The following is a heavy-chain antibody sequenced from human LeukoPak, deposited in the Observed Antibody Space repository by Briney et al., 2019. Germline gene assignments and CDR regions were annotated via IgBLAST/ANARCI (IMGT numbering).Heavy chain of an antibody. CDR1: GFTFSSYW. Sequence: KPGGSLRLSCAASGFTFSSYWMNWARQVPGKGLEWVGQTVSEIDGGTTDYATPVKGRFTISRDDSKSTLYLQMNSLKIEDTAVYYCTTDEDWNYARKDVWGQGATVIVSS. CDR3: TTDEDWNYARKDV. CDR2: TVSEIDGGTT. V-gene: IGHV3-15*04. J-gene: IGHJ6*02. D-gene: IGHD1-7*01.